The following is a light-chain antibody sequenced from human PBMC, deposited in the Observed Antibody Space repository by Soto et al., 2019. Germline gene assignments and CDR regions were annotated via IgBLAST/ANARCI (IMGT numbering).Light chain of an antibody. J-gene: IGKJ4*01. Sequence: EIVMTQSPATLSVSPGERATLSCRASQSVSINLAWYQQKPAQAPRLLIYGASTRATDIPARFSGSGSGTEFTLTISSLQSEDFAVYYCQQYNNWPSLTFGGGTKVEIK. CDR1: QSVSIN. CDR3: QQYNNWPSLT. CDR2: GAS. V-gene: IGKV3-15*01.